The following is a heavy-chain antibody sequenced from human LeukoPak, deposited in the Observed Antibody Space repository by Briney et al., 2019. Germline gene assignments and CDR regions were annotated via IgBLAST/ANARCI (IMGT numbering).Heavy chain of an antibody. J-gene: IGHJ3*02. D-gene: IGHD3-3*01. V-gene: IGHV5-51*01. CDR3: ARPRRGGEVWSGYYTGGDAAFDI. CDR2: FYSCDSNT. CDR1: GYSFTSYW. Sequence: GESLKISCKGSGYSFTSYWIGWGRQLPGEGLEWMGIFYSCDSNTTYSPSFQGQVTMSADKSISTAYLQWSSRKASETAMYYCARPRRGGEVWSGYYTGGDAAFDIWGQGTMVTVSS.